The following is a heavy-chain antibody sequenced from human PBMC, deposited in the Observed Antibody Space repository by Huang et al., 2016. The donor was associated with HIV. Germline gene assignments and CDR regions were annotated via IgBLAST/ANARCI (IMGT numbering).Heavy chain of an antibody. CDR3: ARDHHDFWRGYRRMYFFDH. Sequence: QVQLQESGPGLVKPSETLSLTCTVSGGSISTHYWSWIRPPPGKGLEWIGSIDYSGRTHYSPSLKFRVTILLDTSKNQFSLRVNSVTAADTAMYYCARDHHDFWRGYRRMYFFDHWGQGTLVTVSS. V-gene: IGHV4-59*11. D-gene: IGHD3-3*01. J-gene: IGHJ4*02. CDR1: GGSISTHY. CDR2: IDYSGRT.